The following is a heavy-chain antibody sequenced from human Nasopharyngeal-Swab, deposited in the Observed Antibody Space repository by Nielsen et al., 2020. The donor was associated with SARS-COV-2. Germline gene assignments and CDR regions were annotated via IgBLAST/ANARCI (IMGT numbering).Heavy chain of an antibody. CDR1: GYTFTSYG. CDR3: ARTRITIFGVVISVDS. D-gene: IGHD3-3*01. CDR2: ISVYNGNT. Sequence: ASVKVSCKASGYTFTSYGISWVRQAPGQGLEWMGWISVYNGNTNYAQKLQGRVTMTTDTSTSTAYMELRSLRSDDTAVYYCARTRITIFGVVISVDSWGQGTLVTVSS. V-gene: IGHV1-18*01. J-gene: IGHJ4*02.